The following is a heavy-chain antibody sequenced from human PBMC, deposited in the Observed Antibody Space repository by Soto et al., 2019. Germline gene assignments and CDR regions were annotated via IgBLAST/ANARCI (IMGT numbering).Heavy chain of an antibody. J-gene: IGHJ4*02. D-gene: IGHD1-1*01. CDR2: ISSSSSYI. CDR1: GLTINTYS. CDR3: ARIGTLGWNDFDY. Sequence: GGSLRLSCVASGLTINTYSMMWVRQAPGKGLEWVSSISSSSSYIYYADSVKGRFTISADKSISTAYLQWSSLKASDTAMYYCARIGTLGWNDFDYWGQGTLVTVSS. V-gene: IGHV3-21*04.